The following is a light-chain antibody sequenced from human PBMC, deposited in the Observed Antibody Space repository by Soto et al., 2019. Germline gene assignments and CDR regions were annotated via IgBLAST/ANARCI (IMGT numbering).Light chain of an antibody. Sequence: QSVLTQPPSVSAAPGQKVTISCSGSSSNIGNNYVSWYQQVPGTAPKLLIYDNYKRPSGIPDRFSGSKSGTSATLGITGLQTGDEADYYCGTWDSRLSAWVFGGGTKLTVL. CDR3: GTWDSRLSAWV. J-gene: IGLJ3*02. CDR1: SSNIGNNY. V-gene: IGLV1-51*01. CDR2: DNY.